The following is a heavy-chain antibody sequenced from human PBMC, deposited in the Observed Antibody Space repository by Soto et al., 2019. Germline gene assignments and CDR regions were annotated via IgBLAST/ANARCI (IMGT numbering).Heavy chain of an antibody. CDR2: IYHSGNT. Sequence: PSETLSLTCAVSGYSISSGYSWGWIRQPPGKGLEWIGSIYHSGNTYYNPSLKSRGAISVDPSRNQFSLNLSSVTAADTAVSSCARVNFGSSWHDHNFDYWRQG. CDR3: ARVNFGSSWHDHNFDY. D-gene: IGHD6-13*01. V-gene: IGHV4-38-2*01. J-gene: IGHJ4*02. CDR1: GYSISSGYS.